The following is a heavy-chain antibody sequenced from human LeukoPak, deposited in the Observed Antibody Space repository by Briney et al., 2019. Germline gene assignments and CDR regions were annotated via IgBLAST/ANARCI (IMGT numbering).Heavy chain of an antibody. J-gene: IGHJ4*02. D-gene: IGHD3-10*01. Sequence: GGSLRLSCSASGXXXSXXXXXXGXXXXXNXXXXVXGINDNGERKHYRDSVTGQFTISSDNHKKKASLQITSLRVDDTAVYYCAKKQPGTYYQPPDFWGQGTLVTVSS. CDR1: GXXXSXXX. CDR3: AKKQPGTYYQPPDF. CDR2: INDNGERK. V-gene: IGHV3-64*04.